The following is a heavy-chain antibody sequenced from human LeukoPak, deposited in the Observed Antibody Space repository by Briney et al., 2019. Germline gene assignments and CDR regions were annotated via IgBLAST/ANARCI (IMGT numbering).Heavy chain of an antibody. Sequence: ASVKVSCKTFNYTFTAYGINWVRQAPGQGLEWMGWIRSDNGKTNYAQKLQGRVTLTTDTTTSTAYMELRSLRSDDTAIYYCARDNSVRDEAWWFNPWGQGTLVTVSS. J-gene: IGHJ5*02. V-gene: IGHV1-18*01. CDR2: IRSDNGKT. CDR3: ARDNSVRDEAWWFNP. CDR1: NYTFTAYG. D-gene: IGHD5-24*01.